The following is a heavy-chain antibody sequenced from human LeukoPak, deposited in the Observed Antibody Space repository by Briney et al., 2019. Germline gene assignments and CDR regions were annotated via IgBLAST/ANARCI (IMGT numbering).Heavy chain of an antibody. CDR3: AKTLSSYDFWSGYPNSAYFDY. J-gene: IGHJ4*02. D-gene: IGHD3-3*01. CDR1: GFTFSSYA. CDR2: ISGSGGST. Sequence: PGGSLRLSCAASGFTFSSYAMSWVRQAPGKGLEWVSAISGSGGSTYYADSVKGRFTISRDNSKNTLYLQMNSLRAEDTAVYYCAKTLSSYDFWSGYPNSAYFDYWGQGTLVTVSS. V-gene: IGHV3-23*01.